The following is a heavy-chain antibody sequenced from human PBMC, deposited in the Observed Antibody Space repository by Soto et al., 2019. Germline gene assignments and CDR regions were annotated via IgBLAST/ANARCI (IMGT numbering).Heavy chain of an antibody. J-gene: IGHJ3*02. Sequence: QVQLVQSGAEVKKPGSSVKVSCKASGGTFSSYAISWVRQAPGQGLERMGGIIPIFGTANYAQKSQGRVTITADESTSTAYLELSSLRSEDTAVYYCARDREYCSGGSCYSGARGAFDIWGQGTMVTVSS. CDR1: GGTFSSYA. D-gene: IGHD2-15*01. V-gene: IGHV1-69*01. CDR3: ARDREYCSGGSCYSGARGAFDI. CDR2: IIPIFGTA.